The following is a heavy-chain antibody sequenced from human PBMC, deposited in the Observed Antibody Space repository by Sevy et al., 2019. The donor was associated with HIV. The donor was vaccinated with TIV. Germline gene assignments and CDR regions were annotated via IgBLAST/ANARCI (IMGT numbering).Heavy chain of an antibody. CDR3: ARVDANYDKGFDP. CDR1: GFTFRSYE. J-gene: IGHJ5*02. V-gene: IGHV3-48*03. D-gene: IGHD3-22*01. CDR2: ISSSGSII. Sequence: GGSLRLSCEASGFTFRSYEMNWVRQAPGNGLEWVSYISSSGSIIYYADSVKSRFTISRDNAKNSLYMQMNSLRAEDTAVYYCARVDANYDKGFDPWGQGTLVTVSS.